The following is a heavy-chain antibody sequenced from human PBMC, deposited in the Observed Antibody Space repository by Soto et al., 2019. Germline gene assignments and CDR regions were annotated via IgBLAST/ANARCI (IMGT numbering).Heavy chain of an antibody. Sequence: PSETLSLTCAVYGGSFSGYYWSWIRQPPGKGLEWIGEINHSGSTNYNPSLKSRVTISVDTSKNQFSLKLSSVTAADTAVYYCARRTDYGDLYYYYGMDVWGQGTTVT. CDR1: GGSFSGYY. CDR3: ARRTDYGDLYYYYGMDV. D-gene: IGHD4-17*01. V-gene: IGHV4-34*01. CDR2: INHSGST. J-gene: IGHJ6*02.